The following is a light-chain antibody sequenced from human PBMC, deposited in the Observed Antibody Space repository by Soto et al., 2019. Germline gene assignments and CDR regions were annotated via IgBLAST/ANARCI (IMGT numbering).Light chain of an antibody. J-gene: IGLJ1*01. CDR1: SSNIGGNS. CDR2: DDN. V-gene: IGLV1-51*01. CDR3: GSWDSSLSAYV. Sequence: QSVLTQPPSVSAAPGQKVTISCSGSSSNIGGNSVSWYQQLPGTAPKLLIYDDNKRPSGIPDRFSGSKSGTSATLGITGFQTGDEADYYCGSWDSSLSAYVFGTGTRSPX.